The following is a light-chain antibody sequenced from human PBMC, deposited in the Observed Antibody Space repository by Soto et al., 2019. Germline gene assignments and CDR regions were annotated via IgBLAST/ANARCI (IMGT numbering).Light chain of an antibody. V-gene: IGKV1-5*01. CDR2: HAS. CDR1: QSISNW. CDR3: QQDNSYS. J-gene: IGKJ1*01. Sequence: QVTHSGGTRPASVGDRVTIPCRASQSISNWLAWYQQKPGTAPKVLIYHASNLQSGVPSRFSGSGSGTEFTLTISSLQPDDFATYYCQQDNSYSFGQGAKVDIK.